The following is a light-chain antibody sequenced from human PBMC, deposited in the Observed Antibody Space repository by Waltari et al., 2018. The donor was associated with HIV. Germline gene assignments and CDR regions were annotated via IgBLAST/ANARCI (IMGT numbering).Light chain of an antibody. Sequence: EIVMTQSPATLSVSPGERATLSCGASQSVRSNLAWYQEKPRQAPRLLIYGASSRATGIPARFSGSGSGTEFTLTISSLQSEDFAVYYCQQYNNWPPYNFGQGTKLEI. CDR2: GAS. V-gene: IGKV3-15*01. J-gene: IGKJ2*01. CDR3: QQYNNWPPYN. CDR1: QSVRSN.